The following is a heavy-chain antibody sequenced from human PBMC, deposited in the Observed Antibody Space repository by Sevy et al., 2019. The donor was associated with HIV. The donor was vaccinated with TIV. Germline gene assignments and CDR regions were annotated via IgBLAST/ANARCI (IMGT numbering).Heavy chain of an antibody. CDR2: ISDGGTTI. CDR3: AREGDLRYFDF. D-gene: IGHD3-10*01. Sequence: GRSLRLSCAASGFTFKDYYMNWIRQAPGKGMEWVSYISDGGTTIYYADSVKGRFTISRDNAKNSMYLQMNSLRAEDTAVYYCAREGDLRYFDFWGRGTLVTVSS. V-gene: IGHV3-11*01. CDR1: GFTFKDYY. J-gene: IGHJ2*01.